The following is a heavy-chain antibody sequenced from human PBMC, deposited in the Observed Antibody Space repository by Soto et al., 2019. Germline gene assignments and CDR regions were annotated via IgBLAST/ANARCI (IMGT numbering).Heavy chain of an antibody. D-gene: IGHD3-3*01. CDR1: GGSISSSSYY. V-gene: IGHV4-39*01. Sequence: SETLCLTCTVSGGSISSSSYYWGWIRQPPGKGLEWIGSIYYSGSTYYNPSLKSRVTISVDTSKNQFSLKLSSVTAADTAVYYCARLTTIFGVVIERPFDYWGQGTLVTVSS. CDR3: ARLTTIFGVVIERPFDY. CDR2: IYYSGST. J-gene: IGHJ4*02.